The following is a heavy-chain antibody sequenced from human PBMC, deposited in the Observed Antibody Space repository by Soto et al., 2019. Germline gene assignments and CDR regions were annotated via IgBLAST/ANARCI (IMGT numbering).Heavy chain of an antibody. J-gene: IGHJ4*02. CDR1: GFSLNTDGEG. Sequence: QITLKESGPPQVKPTQTLTLTCSFSGFSLNTDGEGVGWVRQPPGEALAWLALIYWDDDERYSPSLKTRLTITKDPSKSQVVLIMTNMDPVDTATYYCAHSRNLITEDAQVGDFDYWGQGTLVTVSS. CDR2: IYWDDDE. CDR3: AHSRNLITEDAQVGDFDY. V-gene: IGHV2-5*02. D-gene: IGHD3-10*01.